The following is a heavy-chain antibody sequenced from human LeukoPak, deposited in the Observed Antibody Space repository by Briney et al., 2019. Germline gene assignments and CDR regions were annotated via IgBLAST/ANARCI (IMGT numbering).Heavy chain of an antibody. Sequence: TGGSLRLSCVASGFTFSNYGMHWVRQAPGKGLGWVAFTRYDGRVKFYADSVKGRFTISRDNSKSTLYLQINSLRAEDTAMYYCAKAPHSTEYYFGYWGQGTLVTVSS. D-gene: IGHD2/OR15-2a*01. J-gene: IGHJ4*02. CDR2: TRYDGRVK. V-gene: IGHV3-30*02. CDR3: AKAPHSTEYYFGY. CDR1: GFTFSNYG.